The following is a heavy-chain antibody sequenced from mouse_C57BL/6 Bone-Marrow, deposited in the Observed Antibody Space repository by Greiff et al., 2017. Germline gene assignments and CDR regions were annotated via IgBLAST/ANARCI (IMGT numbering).Heavy chain of an antibody. CDR1: GFTFSSYG. D-gene: IGHD2-2*01. Sequence: EVKLVESGGDLVKPGGSLKLSCAASGFTFSSYGMSWVRQTPDQRLEWVATISSGGSYTYYQDSFKGRVTISRDNAKSTLYLQMSSLNSEDPAMYYCARQGNGYDYYAMDYWGQGTSVTVSS. CDR3: ARQGNGYDYYAMDY. CDR2: ISSGGSYT. J-gene: IGHJ4*01. V-gene: IGHV5-6*01.